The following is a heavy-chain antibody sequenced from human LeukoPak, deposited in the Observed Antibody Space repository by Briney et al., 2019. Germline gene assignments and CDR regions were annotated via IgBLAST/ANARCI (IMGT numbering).Heavy chain of an antibody. CDR2: ISGSGGST. V-gene: IGHV3-23*01. D-gene: IGHD5-18*01. Sequence: PGGSLRLSCAASGFTFSSYAMSWVRQAPGKGLEWVSAISGSGGSTYYADSVKGRFTISRDNPKNTLYLQMNSLRAEDTAVYYCAKDHLYGDTAMDYYFDYWGQGTLVTVSS. CDR3: AKDHLYGDTAMDYYFDY. CDR1: GFTFSSYA. J-gene: IGHJ4*02.